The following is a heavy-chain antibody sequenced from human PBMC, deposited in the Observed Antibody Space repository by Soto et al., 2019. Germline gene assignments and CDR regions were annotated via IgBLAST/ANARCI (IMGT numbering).Heavy chain of an antibody. Sequence: SETLSLTCIVSGGSISSTSHYWGWIRQAPGKGLEWIGSFYISGNTYYNPSLRSRVTISVDTSEDQFSLQLTSVTAADTAIYHCARLSALGDSSLPVHYYMDVWGKGTTVTVSS. V-gene: IGHV4-39*01. CDR1: GGSISSTSHY. CDR2: FYISGNT. J-gene: IGHJ6*03. CDR3: ARLSALGDSSLPVHYYMDV. D-gene: IGHD1-26*01.